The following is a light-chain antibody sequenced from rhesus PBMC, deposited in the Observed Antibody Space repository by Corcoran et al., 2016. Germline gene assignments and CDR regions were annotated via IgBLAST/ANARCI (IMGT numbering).Light chain of an antibody. CDR3: HQDYYWPPT. CDR1: QSVSSS. V-gene: IGKV3-42*01. J-gene: IGKJ1*01. Sequence: EIVMTQSPATLSLSPGERATLSCRASQSVSSSLAWYQQKPGQAPKLLIHGASRRGTGIPDRFSGRWSETDLTLANCSLEPEGVGLYYCHQDYYWPPTFGQRTKVEIK. CDR2: GAS.